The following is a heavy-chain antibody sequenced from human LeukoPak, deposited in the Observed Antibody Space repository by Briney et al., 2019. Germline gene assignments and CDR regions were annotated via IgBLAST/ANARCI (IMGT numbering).Heavy chain of an antibody. J-gene: IGHJ3*02. V-gene: IGHV3-21*01. CDR1: GYTFSHYS. Sequence: GGSLRLSCAASGYTFSHYSVNWVRQAPGKGLEWVSSISSTSDYIYYADSVKGRFTISRDKTKSSLSLQMNSLRAEDTAVYYCVSGNDPDSTWENYRLDAFDIWGQGTTVIVSS. CDR2: ISSTSDYI. CDR3: VSGNDPDSTWENYRLDAFDI. D-gene: IGHD3-16*02.